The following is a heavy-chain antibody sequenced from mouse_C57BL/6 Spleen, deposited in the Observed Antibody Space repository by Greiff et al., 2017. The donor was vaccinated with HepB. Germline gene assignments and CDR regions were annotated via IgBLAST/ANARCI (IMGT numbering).Heavy chain of an antibody. J-gene: IGHJ1*03. CDR2: IDPSDSET. CDR3: ARSGYYGSSYWYFDV. V-gene: IGHV1-52*01. Sequence: QVQLQQPGAELVRPGSSVKLSCKASGYTFTSYWMHWVKQRPIKGLEWIGNIDPSDSETHYNQKFKDKATLTVDKSSSPAYMQLSSLTSEDSAVYYCARSGYYGSSYWYFDVWGTGTTVTVSS. D-gene: IGHD1-1*01. CDR1: GYTFTSYW.